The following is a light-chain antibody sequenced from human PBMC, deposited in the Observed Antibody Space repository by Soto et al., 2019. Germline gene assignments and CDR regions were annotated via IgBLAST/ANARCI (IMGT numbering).Light chain of an antibody. CDR2: EVS. Sequence: QSVLTQPASVSGSPGQSITISCTGTSSDVGGYNYVSWYQQHPGKAPKLMIYEVSNRPSGVSSRFSGSKAGNTASLTISGLQAEDEADYYCRSYTSSSTLVFGGGTKVTVL. CDR3: RSYTSSSTLV. V-gene: IGLV2-14*01. J-gene: IGLJ2*01. CDR1: SSDVGGYNY.